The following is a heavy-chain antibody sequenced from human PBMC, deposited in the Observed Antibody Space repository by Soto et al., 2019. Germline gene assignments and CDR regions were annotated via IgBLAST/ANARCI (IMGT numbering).Heavy chain of an antibody. CDR1: GFTFSSYW. CDR2: MDEDGGTT. Sequence: EVQLVESGGGLVRPGGSLRLSCAASGFTFSSYWMHWVRQVPVKGLVWVSRMDEDGGTTDYADSVKGRFTISRDNPKNTLYLQMNSLRVEDTAVYYCASDLSGRADVWGQGTTVTVSS. CDR3: ASDLSGRADV. J-gene: IGHJ6*02. D-gene: IGHD3-10*01. V-gene: IGHV3-74*02.